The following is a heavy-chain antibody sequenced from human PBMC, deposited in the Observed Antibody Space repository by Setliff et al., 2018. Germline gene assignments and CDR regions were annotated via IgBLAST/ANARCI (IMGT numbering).Heavy chain of an antibody. D-gene: IGHD2-2*01. CDR2: IKQDGSDI. CDR3: ARDGVFYAMDV. Sequence: GGSLRLSCAASGFTFSTYGMSWVRQTPGKGLEWVANIKQDGSDIKYVDSVKGRFTISRDNAKNSLYLQMNNRRADDTALYYCARDGVFYAMDVWGQGTTVTVSS. V-gene: IGHV3-7*01. J-gene: IGHJ6*02. CDR1: GFTFSTYG.